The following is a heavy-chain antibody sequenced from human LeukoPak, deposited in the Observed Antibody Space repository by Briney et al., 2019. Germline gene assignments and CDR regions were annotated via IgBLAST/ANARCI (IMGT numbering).Heavy chain of an antibody. Sequence: PGGSLRLSCAASGFTFSSYSMPWVRQAPGKGLEYVSSISPYGGSTYYANSVKGRFTISRDNSKNTLHLQMGSLRAEDTAVYYCARTRDDYDSGSYLGWFDPWGQGTRVTVSS. CDR3: ARTRDDYDSGSYLGWFDP. J-gene: IGHJ5*02. V-gene: IGHV3-64*01. D-gene: IGHD3-10*01. CDR1: GFTFSSYS. CDR2: ISPYGGST.